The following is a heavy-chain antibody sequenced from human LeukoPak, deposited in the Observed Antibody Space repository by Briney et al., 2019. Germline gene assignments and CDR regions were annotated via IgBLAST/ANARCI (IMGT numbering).Heavy chain of an antibody. V-gene: IGHV3-23*01. J-gene: IGHJ5*02. D-gene: IGHD3-9*01. Sequence: PGGSLRLSCAASGFTVSSNYMSWVRQAPGKGLEWVSAISGSGGSTYYANSVKGRFTISRDNSKNTLYLQMNSLRAEDTAVYYCAKDRRLRYFEGWFDPWGQGTLVTVSS. CDR2: ISGSGGST. CDR1: GFTVSSNY. CDR3: AKDRRLRYFEGWFDP.